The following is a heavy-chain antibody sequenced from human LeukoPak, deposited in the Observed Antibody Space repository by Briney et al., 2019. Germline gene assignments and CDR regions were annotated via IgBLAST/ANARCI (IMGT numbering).Heavy chain of an antibody. CDR3: ARGGDGDYYYYYYMDV. CDR1: GYTFTSYY. CDR2: INSSGGST. D-gene: IGHD4-17*01. V-gene: IGHV1-46*01. J-gene: IGHJ6*03. Sequence: ASVKVSCKASGYTFTSYYMHWVGQAPGQGLEWMGIINSSGGSTSNAKKFQGRVTMTRDMSTNTVYMELSSLRSEDTAVYYCARGGDGDYYYYYYMDVCGKGTTVTVSS.